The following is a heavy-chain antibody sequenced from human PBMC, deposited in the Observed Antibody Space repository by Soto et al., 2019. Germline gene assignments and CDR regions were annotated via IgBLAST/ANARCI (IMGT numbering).Heavy chain of an antibody. V-gene: IGHV1-18*01. CDR2: TSAYNGNT. CDR1: GYTFTSYG. Sequence: QVQLVQSGAEVKKPGASVKVSCKASGYTFTSYGISWVRQAPGQGLEWMGWTSAYNGNTNYTQKLQGRVTMTTDTSTSTAYMELRSLRSDDTAVYYCARRQWLVGGYYYGLDVWGQGTTVTVSS. J-gene: IGHJ6*02. CDR3: ARRQWLVGGYYYGLDV. D-gene: IGHD6-19*01.